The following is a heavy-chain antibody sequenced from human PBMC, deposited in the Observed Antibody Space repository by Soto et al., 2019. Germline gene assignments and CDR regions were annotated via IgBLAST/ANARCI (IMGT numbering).Heavy chain of an antibody. J-gene: IGHJ3*02. CDR3: ARGLYGSGSHAFDI. CDR2: ITSSSSTI. Sequence: PGGALRLSCAGAGFTFCSYSLNWVRQAPGKGLEWVSYITSSSSTIYYADSVKGRFTISRDNAKNSLYLQMNSLRAEDTAVYYCARGLYGSGSHAFDIWGQGTMVTVSS. CDR1: GFTFCSYS. V-gene: IGHV3-48*01. D-gene: IGHD3-10*01.